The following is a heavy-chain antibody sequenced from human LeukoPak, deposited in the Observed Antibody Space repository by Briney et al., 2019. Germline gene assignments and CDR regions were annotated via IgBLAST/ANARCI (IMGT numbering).Heavy chain of an antibody. J-gene: IGHJ6*03. CDR1: GYTFTSYD. D-gene: IGHD3-3*01. V-gene: IGHV1-8*03. CDR3: ARANYDFSSGYPRPYHMHV. Sequence: EASVKVSCTASGYTFTSYDINWVRQGPGHGLEWMGWMNPKSSNTGYAQEYQRSDTSTRNTPRSTAYKELSSLRSEDTAVYYCARANYDFSSGYPRPYHMHVWGKGTTVTVSS. CDR2: MNPKSSNT.